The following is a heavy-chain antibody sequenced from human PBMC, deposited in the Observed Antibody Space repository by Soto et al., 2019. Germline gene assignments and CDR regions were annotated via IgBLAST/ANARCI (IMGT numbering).Heavy chain of an antibody. D-gene: IGHD1-1*01. CDR3: ARGELGTRADAFNI. J-gene: IGHJ3*02. CDR1: GGSISSGDYS. V-gene: IGHV4-30-2*01. Sequence: QLQLQESGSGLVKPSQTLSLTCAVSGGSISSGDYSWSWIRQAPGKGLEWIGYMYHSGSTYYNPSLKSRVTISVDRSKNQLSLKLSSVTAADTAVYYCARGELGTRADAFNIWGQGTMVTVSS. CDR2: MYHSGST.